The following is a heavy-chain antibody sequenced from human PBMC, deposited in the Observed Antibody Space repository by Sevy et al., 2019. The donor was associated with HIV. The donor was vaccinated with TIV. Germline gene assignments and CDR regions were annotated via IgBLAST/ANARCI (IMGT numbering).Heavy chain of an antibody. J-gene: IGHJ4*02. CDR1: EDTFSSHT. CDR3: VATPSNVITGGLDY. D-gene: IGHD1-20*01. V-gene: IGHV1-69*02. CDR2: IIRMFGMV. Sequence: ASVKVSCKASEDTFSSHTINWVRQAPGQGLEWMGRIIRMFGMVNYAQKFQGRVTINEDESRSKAYMELSSLRSEDTAGYYCVATPSNVITGGLDYWGQGTLVTVSS.